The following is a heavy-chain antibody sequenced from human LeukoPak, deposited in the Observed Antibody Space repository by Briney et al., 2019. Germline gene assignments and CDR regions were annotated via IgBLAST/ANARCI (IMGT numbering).Heavy chain of an antibody. V-gene: IGHV1-3*01. CDR2: INAGNGNT. CDR1: GYIFTTYA. D-gene: IGHD5-12*01. CDR3: ARVSLASGYDPFDY. J-gene: IGHJ4*02. Sequence: ASVKVSCKASGYIFTTYAMHWVRQAPGQRLEWMGWINAGNGNTKYSRKFQGRVTITRDMSTSTAYMELSSLRSEDTAVYYCARVSLASGYDPFDYWGQGTLVTVSS.